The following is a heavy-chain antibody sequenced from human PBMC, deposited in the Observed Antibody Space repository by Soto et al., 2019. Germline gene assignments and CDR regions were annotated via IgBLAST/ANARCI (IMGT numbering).Heavy chain of an antibody. J-gene: IGHJ4*02. CDR2: IYYSGST. CDR1: GGSISSYY. V-gene: IGHV4-59*01. D-gene: IGHD3-10*01. CDR3: ARARRFGELLPLYYFDY. Sequence: SETLSLTCTVSGGSISSYYWSWIRQPPGKGLEWIGYIYYSGSTNYNPSLKSRVTISVDTSKNQFSLKLSSVTAADTAVYYCARARRFGELLPLYYFDYWGQGTLVTVSS.